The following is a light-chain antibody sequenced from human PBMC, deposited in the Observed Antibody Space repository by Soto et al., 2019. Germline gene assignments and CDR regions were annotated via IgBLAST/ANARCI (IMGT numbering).Light chain of an antibody. J-gene: IGKJ2*01. CDR2: GAS. V-gene: IGKV3-20*01. CDR1: QSVSSSY. Sequence: EIVLTQSPGTLSLSPGERVTLSCRASQSVSSSYLAWYQQKPGQAPRLLIYGASSRATGTPDRFSGRGSGTDFTLTISRLEPEDFVVYYCQQYGSSPYTFGQGTKVDNK. CDR3: QQYGSSPYT.